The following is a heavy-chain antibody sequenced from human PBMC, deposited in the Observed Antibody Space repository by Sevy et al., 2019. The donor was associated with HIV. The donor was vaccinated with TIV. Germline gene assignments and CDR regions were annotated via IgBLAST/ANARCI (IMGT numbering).Heavy chain of an antibody. J-gene: IGHJ6*02. CDR3: ARDSATLLWFGELFEDTYYYYGMDV. V-gene: IGHV3-21*01. CDR2: ISSSSSYI. D-gene: IGHD3-10*01. CDR1: GFTFSSYS. Sequence: GGSLRLSCAASGFTFSSYSMNWVRQAPGKGLEWVSSISSSSSYIYYADSVKGRFTISRDNAKNSLYLQMNSLRAEDTAVYYCARDSATLLWFGELFEDTYYYYGMDVWGQRTTVTVSS.